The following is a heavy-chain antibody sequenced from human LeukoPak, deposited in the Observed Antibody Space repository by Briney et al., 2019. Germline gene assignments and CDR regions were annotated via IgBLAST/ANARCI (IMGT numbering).Heavy chain of an antibody. V-gene: IGHV1-8*01. CDR3: AREGATGRHIGRNWFDP. Sequence: ASVKVSCKASGYTFTSSAINWVRQATGQGLEWMGWMNPNSGNTGYAQKFQGRVTMTRNTSISTAYMELSSLRSEDTAVYYCAREGATGRHIGRNWFDPWGQGTLVTVSS. CDR1: GYTFTSSA. CDR2: MNPNSGNT. D-gene: IGHD1-26*01. J-gene: IGHJ5*02.